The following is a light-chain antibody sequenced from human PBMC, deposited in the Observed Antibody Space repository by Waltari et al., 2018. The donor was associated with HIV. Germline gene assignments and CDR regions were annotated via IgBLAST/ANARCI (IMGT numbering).Light chain of an antibody. CDR2: DVS. Sequence: QSALTQPASVTGSPGQSITISCTGISTAVVIHDSTYVSWYQSHPGKVPKLLIYDVSNRPSGVSHRFSGSKSGSTAFLTISGLQPEDEAIYYCTSYTSTPITTGVVFGGGTQLTVL. J-gene: IGLJ2*01. CDR1: STAVVIHDSTY. CDR3: TSYTSTPITTGVV. V-gene: IGLV2-14*03.